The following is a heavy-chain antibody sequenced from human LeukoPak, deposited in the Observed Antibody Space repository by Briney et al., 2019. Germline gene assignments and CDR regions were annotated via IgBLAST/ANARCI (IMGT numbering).Heavy chain of an antibody. J-gene: IGHJ6*03. CDR2: INPNSGGT. CDR1: GHTFTGSY. CDR3: ARDLRGTMELFYYYYYYMDV. Sequence: ASVKVSCKASGHTFTGSYLHWVRQAPGQGLEWMGWINPNSGGTNYAQKFQGRVTMTRDTSISTAYMELSRLRSDDTAVYYCARDLRGTMELFYYYYYYMDVWGKGTTVTVSS. D-gene: IGHD1-7*01. V-gene: IGHV1-2*02.